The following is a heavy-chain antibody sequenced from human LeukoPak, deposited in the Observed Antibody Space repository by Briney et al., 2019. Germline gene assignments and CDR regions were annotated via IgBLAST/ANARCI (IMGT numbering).Heavy chain of an antibody. V-gene: IGHV4-59*08. CDR1: GGSTSSYY. D-gene: IGHD2-21*01. Sequence: PPGTPSLTPTVSGGSTSSYYWSSIRQPPGKGLEWNVYIYYSGNTRYNPSLMSRVTISVDMSKNQFSLNLSSVTAADTAVYYCARHGAAYSFDYWGQGTLVTVSS. CDR2: IYYSGNT. CDR3: ARHGAAYSFDY. J-gene: IGHJ4*02.